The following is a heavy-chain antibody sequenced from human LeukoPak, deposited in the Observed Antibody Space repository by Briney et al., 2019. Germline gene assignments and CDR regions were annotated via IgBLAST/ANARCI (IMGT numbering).Heavy chain of an antibody. V-gene: IGHV3-23*01. CDR3: ARSGIGIFYAFDI. J-gene: IGHJ3*02. D-gene: IGHD1-26*01. CDR1: GFTLSSYA. Sequence: GGSLRLSCAASGFTLSSYAMSWVRQAPGKGLEWVSAISGSGGRTYYADSVKGRFTISRDNSKNTLYLQMNRLRAEDTAVYYCARSGIGIFYAFDIWGQGTMVTVSS. CDR2: ISGSGGRT.